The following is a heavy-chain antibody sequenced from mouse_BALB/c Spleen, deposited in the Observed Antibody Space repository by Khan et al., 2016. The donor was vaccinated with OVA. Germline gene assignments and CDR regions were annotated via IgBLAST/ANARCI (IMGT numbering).Heavy chain of an antibody. CDR3: IRGGYGGFAY. V-gene: IGHV1S81*02. D-gene: IGHD1-2*01. CDR1: GYTFTSYY. CDR2: INPSNGGT. J-gene: IGHJ3*01. Sequence: QVQLQQSGAELVKPGASVKLSCKASGYTFTSYYMYWVKQRPGQGLEWIGEINPSNGGTNFNEKFKIKATLTVDKSSSTADMQLSSLTSEDSAVDDCIRGGYGGFAYWGQGTLVTVSA.